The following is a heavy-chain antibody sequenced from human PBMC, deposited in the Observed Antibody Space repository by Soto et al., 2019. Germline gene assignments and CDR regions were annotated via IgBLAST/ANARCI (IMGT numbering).Heavy chain of an antibody. V-gene: IGHV1-69*02. CDR3: ARTIWGSYLPAPTPQRYYFDY. D-gene: IGHD3-16*02. CDR2: IIPILGIA. Sequence: QVQLVQSGAEVKKPGSSVKVSCKASGGTFSSYTISWVRQAPGQGLEWMGRIIPILGIANYAQKFQGRVTITADKSTSTAYMELSSLRSEDTAVYYCARTIWGSYLPAPTPQRYYFDYWGQGTLVTVSS. CDR1: GGTFSSYT. J-gene: IGHJ4*02.